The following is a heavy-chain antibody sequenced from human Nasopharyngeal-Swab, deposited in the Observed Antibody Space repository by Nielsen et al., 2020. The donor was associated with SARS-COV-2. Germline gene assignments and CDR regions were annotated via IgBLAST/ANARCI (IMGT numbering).Heavy chain of an antibody. CDR1: GFTFSSYA. J-gene: IGHJ6*02. D-gene: IGHD6-19*01. CDR2: ISGSGGST. V-gene: IGHV3-23*01. CDR3: AKGGSAEWLAFSYYGMDV. Sequence: ESLKISCAASGFTFSSYAMSWVRQAPGKGLEWVSAISGSGGSTYYADSVKGRFTISRDNSKNTLYLQMNSLRAEDTAVYYCAKGGSAEWLAFSYYGMDVWGQGTTVTVSS.